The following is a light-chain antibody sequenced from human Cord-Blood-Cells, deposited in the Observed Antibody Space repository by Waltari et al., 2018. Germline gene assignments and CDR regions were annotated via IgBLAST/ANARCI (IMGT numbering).Light chain of an antibody. CDR1: QNISSY. CDR2: AAS. CDR3: QQSYSTLWT. Sequence: DIQMTPSPSSLSASVGDRVTLTCRASQNISSYLNWYQQKPGKSPKLLIYAASSLQSGVPSRFSGSGSGTDFTLTISSLQPEDVATYYCQQSYSTLWTFGQGTKVEIK. V-gene: IGKV1-39*01. J-gene: IGKJ1*01.